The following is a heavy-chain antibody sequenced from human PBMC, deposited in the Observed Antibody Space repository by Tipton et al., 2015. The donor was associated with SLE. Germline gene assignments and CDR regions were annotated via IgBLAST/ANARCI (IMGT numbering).Heavy chain of an antibody. CDR2: INHSGST. D-gene: IGHD1-26*01. Sequence: LRLSCAVYGGSFSGYYWSWIRQPPGKGLEWIGEINHSGSTNYNPSLKSRVTISVDTSKNQFSLKLSSVTAADTAVYYCARGYSGSYLGLAEYFQHWGQGTLVTVSS. CDR1: GGSFSGYY. J-gene: IGHJ1*01. V-gene: IGHV4-34*01. CDR3: ARGYSGSYLGLAEYFQH.